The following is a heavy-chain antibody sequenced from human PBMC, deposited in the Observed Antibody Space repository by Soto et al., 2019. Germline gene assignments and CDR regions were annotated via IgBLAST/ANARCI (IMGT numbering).Heavy chain of an antibody. J-gene: IGHJ6*03. V-gene: IGHV3-23*01. CDR2: ISGSGGST. CDR3: AKVPVSSDRNYDDYMDV. Sequence: GGSLRLSCAASGFTFSSYAMSWVRQAPGKGLEWVSAISGSGGSTYYADSVKGRFTISRDNSKNTLYLQMNSLRAEDTAVYYCAKVPVSSDRNYDDYMDVWGKGTTVTVSS. D-gene: IGHD3-10*01. CDR1: GFTFSSYA.